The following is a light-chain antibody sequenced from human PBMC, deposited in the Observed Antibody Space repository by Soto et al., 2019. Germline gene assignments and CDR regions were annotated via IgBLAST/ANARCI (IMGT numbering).Light chain of an antibody. CDR2: EVS. CDR1: SSDVGGYNY. CDR3: SSYTTTTTLGV. Sequence: QSALTQPAAMSGSPGQSITISCTGTSSDVGGYNYVSWYQQHPGTAPKLIIYEVSNRPSAVSSRFSGSQSVNTASLTISRLQAEDENDYYCSSYTTTTTLGVFGSGNKVTV. V-gene: IGLV2-14*01. J-gene: IGLJ1*01.